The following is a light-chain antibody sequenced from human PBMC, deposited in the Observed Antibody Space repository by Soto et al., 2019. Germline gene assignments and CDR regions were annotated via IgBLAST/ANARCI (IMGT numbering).Light chain of an antibody. CDR2: EVN. J-gene: IGLJ1*01. Sequence: LTQPPSASGSPGQSVTISCTGTSSDVGGYNYVSWFQQHPGKAPKLIIHEVNQRPSGVPDRFSGSKSGNTASLTVSALQAEDEGTYYCSSYGGYNNVVFGTGTKGTVL. V-gene: IGLV2-8*01. CDR1: SSDVGGYNY. CDR3: SSYGGYNNVV.